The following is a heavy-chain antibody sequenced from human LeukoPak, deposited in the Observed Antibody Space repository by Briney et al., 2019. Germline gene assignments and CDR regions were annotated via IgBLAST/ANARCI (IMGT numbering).Heavy chain of an antibody. V-gene: IGHV4-38-2*02. Sequence: SETLSLTCTVSGYSISSGYYWGWIRQPPGKGLEWIGSIYHSGSTNYNPSLKSRVTISVDTSKNQFSLKLSSVTAADTAVYYCARGLSPIFGTLRRYYYYYMDVWGKGTTVTISS. J-gene: IGHJ6*03. CDR1: GYSISSGYY. CDR2: IYHSGST. CDR3: ARGLSPIFGTLRRYYYYYMDV. D-gene: IGHD3-3*01.